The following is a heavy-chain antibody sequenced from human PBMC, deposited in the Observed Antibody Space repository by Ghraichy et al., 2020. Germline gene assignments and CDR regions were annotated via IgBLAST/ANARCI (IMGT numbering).Heavy chain of an antibody. Sequence: GGSLRLSCAASGFTFSSYSMNWVRQAPGKGLEWVSSISSSSSYIYYADSVKGRFTISRDNAKNSLYLQMNSLRAEDTAVYYCARDSPQLPRPFDYWGQGTLVTVSS. CDR1: GFTFSSYS. J-gene: IGHJ4*02. CDR2: ISSSSSYI. D-gene: IGHD3-10*01. CDR3: ARDSPQLPRPFDY. V-gene: IGHV3-21*01.